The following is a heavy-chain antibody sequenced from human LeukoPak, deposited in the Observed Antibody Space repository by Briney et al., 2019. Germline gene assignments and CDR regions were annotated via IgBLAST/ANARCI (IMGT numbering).Heavy chain of an antibody. Sequence: PSETLSLTCSVSGFSISGGYYWGWIRQPPGKGLEWLGSIYHSGNTDYNPSLKSRVTISVDTAKNKFFLRLGSVTAADTAVYYCARRIVGANDYWGQGALVTVSS. D-gene: IGHD1-26*01. J-gene: IGHJ4*02. CDR1: GFSISGGYY. CDR2: IYHSGNT. CDR3: ARRIVGANDY. V-gene: IGHV4-38-2*02.